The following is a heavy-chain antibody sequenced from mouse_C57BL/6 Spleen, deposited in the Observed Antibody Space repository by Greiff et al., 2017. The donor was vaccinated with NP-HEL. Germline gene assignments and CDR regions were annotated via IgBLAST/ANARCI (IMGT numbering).Heavy chain of an antibody. Sequence: VQGVESGPGLVAPSQSLSITCTVSGFSLTSYGVHWVRQPPGKGLEWLVVIWSDGSTTYNSALKSRLSISKDNSKSQVFLKMNSLQTDDTAMYYCATHYGSSSAWFAYWGQGTLVTVSA. J-gene: IGHJ3*01. D-gene: IGHD1-1*01. CDR3: ATHYGSSSAWFAY. CDR2: IWSDGST. V-gene: IGHV2-6*03. CDR1: GFSLTSYG.